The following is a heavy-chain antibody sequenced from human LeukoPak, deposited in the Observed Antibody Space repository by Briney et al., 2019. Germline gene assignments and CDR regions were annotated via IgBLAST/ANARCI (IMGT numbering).Heavy chain of an antibody. CDR1: GFTFSSYW. J-gene: IGHJ4*02. CDR2: IKQDGSEK. D-gene: IGHD3-10*01. Sequence: GGSLRLSCAASGFTFSSYWMSWVRQAPGKGLEWVANIKQDGSEKYYVDSVKGRFTISRDNVKNSLYLQMNSLRAEDTAVYYCARDFRITYYYGSGSYYLDYWGQGTLVTVSS. V-gene: IGHV3-7*01. CDR3: ARDFRITYYYGSGSYYLDY.